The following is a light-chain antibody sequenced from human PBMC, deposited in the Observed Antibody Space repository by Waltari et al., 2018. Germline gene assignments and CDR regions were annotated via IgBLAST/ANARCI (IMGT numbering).Light chain of an antibody. Sequence: SYVLTQPPSVSVAPGKTARITCGGNNIGSKSVHWYQQKPGQAPVLVVYDDSDRPSGIPGRFSGSNSGNTATLTISRVEAGDEADYYCQVWDSSSDHYVVGTGTKVTVL. J-gene: IGLJ1*01. V-gene: IGLV3-21*03. CDR3: QVWDSSSDHYV. CDR1: NIGSKS. CDR2: DDS.